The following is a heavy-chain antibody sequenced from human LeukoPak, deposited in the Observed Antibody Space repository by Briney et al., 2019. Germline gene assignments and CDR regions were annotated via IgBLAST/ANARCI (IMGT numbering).Heavy chain of an antibody. CDR1: GFTFRSYG. D-gene: IGHD3-22*01. V-gene: IGHV3-30*18. CDR3: AKNGDYDSSGYYYEKYYFDY. CDR2: ISYDGSNK. Sequence: PGRSLRLSCAASGFTFRSYGMHWVRQAPGKGLEWVAVISYDGSNKYYADSVKGRFTISRDNSKNTLYLQMNSLRAEDTAVYYCAKNGDYDSSGYYYEKYYFDYWGQGTLVTVSS. J-gene: IGHJ4*02.